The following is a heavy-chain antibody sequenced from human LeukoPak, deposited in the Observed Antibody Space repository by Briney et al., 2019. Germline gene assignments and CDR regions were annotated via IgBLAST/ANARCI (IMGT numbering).Heavy chain of an antibody. V-gene: IGHV3-74*01. J-gene: IGHJ6*03. CDR2: INTDGSST. D-gene: IGHD1-7*01. Sequence: GGSLRLSCAASGFTFSSYWMHWVRQAPGKGLVWVSRINTDGSSTSYADSVKGRFTISRDNAKNTLYLQMNSLRAEDTAVYYCARGELELLGTYFYYYYMDVWGKGTTVTVSS. CDR1: GFTFSSYW. CDR3: ARGELELLGTYFYYYYMDV.